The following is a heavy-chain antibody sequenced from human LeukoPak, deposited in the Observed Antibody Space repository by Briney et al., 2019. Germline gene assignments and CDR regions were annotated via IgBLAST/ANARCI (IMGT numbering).Heavy chain of an antibody. CDR2: IKEDGSRN. V-gene: IGHV3-7*04. CDR3: ARANNAGWFDY. J-gene: IGHJ4*02. Sequence: PGGSLRLSCAASGFSFSSFWMTWVRQAQGKGLEWVANIKEDGSRNHCVDSVKGRFTISRDNAKNSLFLQMSSLRVEDTAVYYCARANNAGWFDYWGQGTLVTVSS. CDR1: GFSFSSFW. D-gene: IGHD6-19*01.